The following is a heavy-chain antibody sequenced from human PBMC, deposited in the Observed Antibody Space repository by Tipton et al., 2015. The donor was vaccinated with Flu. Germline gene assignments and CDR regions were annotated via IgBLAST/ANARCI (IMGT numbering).Heavy chain of an antibody. CDR3: ARRDYSNYVSEPKNWFDS. CDR1: GGSISSGGAY. D-gene: IGHD4-11*01. Sequence: TLSLTCNVSGGSISSGGAYWSWIRQHPGKGLEWIGGIYYSGSTYKNPSLTSRVSISVDTSKNQFSLNLKSVTAADTAVYYCARRDYSNYVSEPKNWFDSWGQGALVIVSS. V-gene: IGHV4-31*03. CDR2: IYYSGST. J-gene: IGHJ5*01.